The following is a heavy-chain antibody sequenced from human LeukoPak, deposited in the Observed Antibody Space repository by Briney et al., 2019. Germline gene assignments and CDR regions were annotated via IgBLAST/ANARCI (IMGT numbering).Heavy chain of an antibody. CDR1: GFTFSSYG. Sequence: GGSLRLSCAASGFTFSSYGMHWVRQAPGKGLEWVAVISYDGSNKYYADSVKGRCTISRDNSKNTLYLQMNSLRAEDTAVYYCAKDQATFHGFDYWSQGTLVTVSS. CDR3: AKDQATFHGFDY. V-gene: IGHV3-30*18. D-gene: IGHD5-12*01. CDR2: ISYDGSNK. J-gene: IGHJ4*02.